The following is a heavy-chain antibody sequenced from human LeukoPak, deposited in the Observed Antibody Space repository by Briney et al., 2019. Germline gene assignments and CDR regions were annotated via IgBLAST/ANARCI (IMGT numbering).Heavy chain of an antibody. CDR3: ASDFWSGYYTPMGVNY. D-gene: IGHD3-3*01. CDR2: INSDGNST. V-gene: IGHV3-74*01. Sequence: GSLRLSCAASGFTFSSYGMHWVRQAPGKGLVWVSRINSDGNSTNYADSVKGRFTISRDNAKNTLYLQMNSLRAEDTAVYYCASDFWSGYYTPMGVNYWGQGTLVTVSS. J-gene: IGHJ4*02. CDR1: GFTFSSYG.